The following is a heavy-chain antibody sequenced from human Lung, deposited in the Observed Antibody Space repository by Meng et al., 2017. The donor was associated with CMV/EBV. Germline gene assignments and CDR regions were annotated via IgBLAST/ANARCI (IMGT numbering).Heavy chain of an antibody. Sequence: SETLSLTCAVYGGSFSGYYWSWIRQPPGKGLEWIGEINHSGSTNYNPSLKSRVTISVDTSKNQFSLKLSSVTAAGTAVYYCARAVAAAEWFDPWGQGTLVTVSS. V-gene: IGHV4-34*01. CDR2: INHSGST. CDR3: ARAVAAAEWFDP. CDR1: GGSFSGYY. D-gene: IGHD6-13*01. J-gene: IGHJ5*02.